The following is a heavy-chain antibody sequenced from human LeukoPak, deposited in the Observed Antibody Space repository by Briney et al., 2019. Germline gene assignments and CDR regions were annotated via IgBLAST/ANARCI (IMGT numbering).Heavy chain of an antibody. CDR2: ISAYNGNT. V-gene: IGHV1-18*01. CDR3: AREEGVVATLDAYI. CDR1: GYTFTSYG. J-gene: IGHJ3*02. D-gene: IGHD3-22*01. Sequence: ASVKVSCKASGYTFTSYGISWVRQAPGQGLEWMGWISAYNGNTNYAQKLQGRVTMTTDTSTSTVYMELRSLRSDDTAIYYCAREEGVVATLDAYIWGQGTMVTVSS.